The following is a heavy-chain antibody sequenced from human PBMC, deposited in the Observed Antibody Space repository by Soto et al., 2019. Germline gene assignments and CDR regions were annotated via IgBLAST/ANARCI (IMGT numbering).Heavy chain of an antibody. V-gene: IGHV3-21*01. CDR3: ARDLSYSSSSGRVVWFDP. CDR2: ISSSSNYI. Sequence: EVQLVESGGGLVKPGGSLRLSCAASGFTFSSYSMNWVRQAPGKGLEWVSSISSSSNYIYYADSVKGRFTISRDNAKNSLYLQMNSLRAEDTAVYYCARDLSYSSSSGRVVWFDPWGQGTLVTVSS. CDR1: GFTFSSYS. D-gene: IGHD6-6*01. J-gene: IGHJ5*02.